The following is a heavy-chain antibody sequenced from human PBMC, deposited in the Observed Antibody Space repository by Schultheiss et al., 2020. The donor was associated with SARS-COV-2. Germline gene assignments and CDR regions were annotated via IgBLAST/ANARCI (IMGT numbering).Heavy chain of an antibody. V-gene: IGHV3-23*01. CDR2: ISGSGGST. Sequence: GGSLRLSCAASGFTFSSYAMSWVRQAPGKGLEWVSAISGSGGSTYYADSVKGRFTISRDNSKNTLYLQMNSLRAEDTAVYYCARDITYYDFWSGYITRAIYYYYGMDVWGQGTTVTVSS. J-gene: IGHJ6*02. D-gene: IGHD3-3*01. CDR3: ARDITYYDFWSGYITRAIYYYYGMDV. CDR1: GFTFSSYA.